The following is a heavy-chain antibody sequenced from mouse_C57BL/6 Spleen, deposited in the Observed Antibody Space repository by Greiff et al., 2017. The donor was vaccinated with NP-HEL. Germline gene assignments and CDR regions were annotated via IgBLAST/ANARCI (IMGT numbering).Heavy chain of an antibody. J-gene: IGHJ3*01. D-gene: IGHD2-1*01. CDR3: ASESYGNAWFAY. CDR1: GYTFTSYW. CDR2: IDPSDSYT. V-gene: IGHV1-59*01. Sequence: QVQLQQPGAELVRPGTSVKSSCKASGYTFTSYWMHWVKQRPGQGLEWIGVIDPSDSYTNYNQKFKGKATLTVDTSSSTAYMQLSSLTAEDSAVYYWASESYGNAWFAYWGQGTLVTVSA.